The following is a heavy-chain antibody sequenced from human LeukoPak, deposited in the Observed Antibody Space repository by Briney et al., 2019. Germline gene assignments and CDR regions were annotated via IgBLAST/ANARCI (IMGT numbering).Heavy chain of an antibody. D-gene: IGHD2-21*02. V-gene: IGHV3-48*01. Sequence: WGSLRLSCAASGFTFSSYEMHWVRQAPGKGLEWVSYISSSSSTIFYADSVKGRFTISRDNAKNSLYLQMNSLRAEDSAVYYCARRPYCGGDCYSLDAFDIWGQGTMVTVSS. J-gene: IGHJ3*02. CDR2: ISSSSSTI. CDR1: GFTFSSYE. CDR3: ARRPYCGGDCYSLDAFDI.